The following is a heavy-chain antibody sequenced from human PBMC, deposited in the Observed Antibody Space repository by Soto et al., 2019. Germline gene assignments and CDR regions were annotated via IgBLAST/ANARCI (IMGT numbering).Heavy chain of an antibody. CDR3: TTLTMLLVHDDC. Sequence: GGSLRLSCAASGFTFSNAWMNWVRQAPGEGLEWVGRIKSKTDGGATDYAAPVKGRFTISRDDSKNTLYLQMNSLKTEDTAVYYCTTLTMLLVHDDCWGQGTLVTVS. J-gene: IGHJ4*02. CDR2: IKSKTDGGAT. D-gene: IGHD3-22*01. CDR1: GFTFSNAW. V-gene: IGHV3-15*07.